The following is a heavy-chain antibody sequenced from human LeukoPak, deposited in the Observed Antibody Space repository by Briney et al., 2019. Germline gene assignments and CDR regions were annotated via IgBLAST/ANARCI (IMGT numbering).Heavy chain of an antibody. CDR2: IYPDDSDT. Sequence: GESLQISCKDSGYSLTSYWIGRVRQMPGKGLEWMGIIYPDDSDTKYSPSFHGHVTISADKSINTAYLQWSSLKASDTAMYYCARRRLCGSDCFAFDIWGQGTMVTVSS. D-gene: IGHD2-21*02. J-gene: IGHJ3*02. CDR3: ARRRLCGSDCFAFDI. V-gene: IGHV5-51*01. CDR1: GYSLTSYW.